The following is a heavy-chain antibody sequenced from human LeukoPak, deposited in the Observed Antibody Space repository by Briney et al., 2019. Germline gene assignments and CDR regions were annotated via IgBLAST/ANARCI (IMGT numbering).Heavy chain of an antibody. Sequence: GGSLRLSCAASGFTFSSYGMHWVRQAPGKGLEWVAFIRYDGSNKYYADSVKGRFTISRGNSKNTLYLQMNSLRAEDTAVYYCAKVGSGWYMGYYFDYWGQGTLVTVSS. CDR2: IRYDGSNK. V-gene: IGHV3-30*02. CDR3: AKVGSGWYMGYYFDY. D-gene: IGHD6-19*01. J-gene: IGHJ4*02. CDR1: GFTFSSYG.